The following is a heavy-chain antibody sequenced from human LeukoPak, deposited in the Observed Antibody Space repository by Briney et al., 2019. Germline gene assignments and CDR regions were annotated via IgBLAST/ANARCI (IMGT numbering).Heavy chain of an antibody. CDR3: ARGTLWVKAAAGQYYFDY. Sequence: SQTLSLTCAISGDSVSSNSAAWNWIRQSPSRGLEWLGRTYYRSKWYNDYAVSVKSRITINPDTSKNQFSLQLNSVTPEDTAVYYCARGTLWVKAAAGQYYFDYWGQGTLVTVSS. CDR1: GDSVSSNSAA. V-gene: IGHV6-1*01. CDR2: TYYRSKWYN. J-gene: IGHJ4*02. D-gene: IGHD6-13*01.